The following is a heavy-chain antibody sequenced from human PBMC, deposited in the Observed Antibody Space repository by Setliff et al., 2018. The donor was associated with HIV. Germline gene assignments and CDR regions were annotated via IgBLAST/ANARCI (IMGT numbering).Heavy chain of an antibody. Sequence: SETLSLTCTVSGGSISSSSYYWGWIRQPPGKGLEWIGSIYYSGRTYYNPSLKSRVTISVDTSKNQFSLKLSSVTAADTAVYYCARQITMVRGVYQPYYYYYMDVWGKGTTVTVSS. CDR2: IYYSGRT. D-gene: IGHD3-10*01. J-gene: IGHJ6*03. CDR3: ARQITMVRGVYQPYYYYYMDV. V-gene: IGHV4-39*01. CDR1: GGSISSSSYY.